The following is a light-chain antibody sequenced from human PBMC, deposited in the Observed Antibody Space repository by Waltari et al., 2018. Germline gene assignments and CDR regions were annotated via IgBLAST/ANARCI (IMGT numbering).Light chain of an antibody. CDR2: DVI. CDR1: RHEIGGSNY. Sequence: QSALTQPASVSGSPGQSITIPCTGTRHEIGGSNYVSWYQQHPGKAPKVMIYDVIKRPSGVSNRFSGSKSGNTASLTISGLQADDEADYYCTSYESGGTWVFGGGTKVTV. CDR3: TSYESGGTWV. J-gene: IGLJ3*02. V-gene: IGLV2-14*03.